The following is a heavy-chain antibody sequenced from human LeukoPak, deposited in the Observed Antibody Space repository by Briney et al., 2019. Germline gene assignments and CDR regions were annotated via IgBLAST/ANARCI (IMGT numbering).Heavy chain of an antibody. CDR1: GGSIRSSYYY. J-gene: IGHJ5*02. D-gene: IGHD4-11*01. CDR3: ARAVSFVGNWFDP. CDR2: IYYSGST. Sequence: ASETLSLTCTVSGGSIRSSYYYWGWIRQPPGKGLEWIGYIYYSGSTYYNPSLKSRVTISVDTSKNQFSLKLSSVTAADTAVYYCARAVSFVGNWFDPWGQGTLVTVSS. V-gene: IGHV4-31*03.